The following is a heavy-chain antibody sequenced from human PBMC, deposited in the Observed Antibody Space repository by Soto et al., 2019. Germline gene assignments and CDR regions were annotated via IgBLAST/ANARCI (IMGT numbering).Heavy chain of an antibody. CDR1: GFTFSSYA. Sequence: EVQLLESGGGLVQPGGSVRLSCTASGFTFSSYAMDWVRQAPGKGLEWVSAISGSGESTYYADSVTGRFTISRDNSKNTLYLQMNSLRAENTAVYYCAKDIETYADHHAFDMWGPGTLVTVSS. D-gene: IGHD4-17*01. CDR2: ISGSGEST. CDR3: AKDIETYADHHAFDM. V-gene: IGHV3-23*01. J-gene: IGHJ3*02.